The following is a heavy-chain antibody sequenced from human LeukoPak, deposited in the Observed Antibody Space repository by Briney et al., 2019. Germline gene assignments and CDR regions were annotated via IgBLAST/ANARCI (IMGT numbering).Heavy chain of an antibody. CDR1: GLIFGTYW. CDR2: MNRDGSDK. J-gene: IGHJ4*02. Sequence: GGSLRLSCAASGLIFGTYWMSWVRQAPGKGLEWVANMNRDGSDKYYVDSVKGRFTISRDNAKNSLYLQMNSLRAEDTGVYYCARGAGRGIDFWGLGTLVSVSS. V-gene: IGHV3-7*04. D-gene: IGHD1-1*01. CDR3: ARGAGRGIDF.